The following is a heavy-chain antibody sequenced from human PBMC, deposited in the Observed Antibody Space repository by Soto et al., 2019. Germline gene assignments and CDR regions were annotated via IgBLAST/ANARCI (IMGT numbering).Heavy chain of an antibody. CDR2: IWYDGSNK. CDR3: ARGGSSGYTPSRY. Sequence: QVQLVESGGGVVQPGRSLRLSCAASGFTFSSYGMHWVRQAPGKGLEWVAVIWYDGSNKYYADSVKGRFTISRDNSKNTLYLQMNSLRAEDTAVYYCARGGSSGYTPSRYWGQGTLVTVSS. V-gene: IGHV3-33*01. J-gene: IGHJ4*02. CDR1: GFTFSSYG. D-gene: IGHD3-22*01.